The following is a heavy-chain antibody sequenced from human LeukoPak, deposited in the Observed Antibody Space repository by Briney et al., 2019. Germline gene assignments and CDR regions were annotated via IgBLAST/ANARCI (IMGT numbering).Heavy chain of an antibody. J-gene: IGHJ3*02. D-gene: IGHD3-3*01. CDR2: IYSSGTS. Sequence: SETLSLTCTVSGGSIISNRHYGSWIWQPAGRGPEWVVHIYSSGTSKYNPSLKSRLTMSIDSSKNQFSLILTSVTAADTGVYYCARVALITIHENDAFDIWGQGTVVTVSS. V-gene: IGHV4-61*09. CDR3: ARVALITIHENDAFDI. CDR1: GGSIISNRHY.